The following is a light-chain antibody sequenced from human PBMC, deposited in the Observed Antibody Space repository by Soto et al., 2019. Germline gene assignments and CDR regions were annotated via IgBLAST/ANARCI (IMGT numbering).Light chain of an antibody. CDR1: SSDVGGYNY. V-gene: IGLV2-14*01. Sequence: QSVLTQPASVPGSPGQSIAISCTGTSSDVGGYNYVSWYQQHPGKAPKLLLSEVSNRPSGVSDSFSGSKSGNTASLTISGLQTQDEADYYCSSFTSAYTFVFGTGTKSPS. CDR3: SSFTSAYTFV. J-gene: IGLJ1*01. CDR2: EVS.